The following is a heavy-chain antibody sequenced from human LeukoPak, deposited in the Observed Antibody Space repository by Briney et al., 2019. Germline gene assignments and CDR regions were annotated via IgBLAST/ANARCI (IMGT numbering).Heavy chain of an antibody. CDR2: ISSSSSYI. V-gene: IGHV3-21*01. D-gene: IGHD5-18*01. CDR3: ARDHRRWIQPDFDY. CDR1: GFTFSSYS. J-gene: IGHJ4*02. Sequence: PGGSLRLSCAASGFTFSSYSMNWVRQAPGKGLEWVSSISSSSSYIYYADSVKGRFTISRDNAKNSLYLQMNSLRAEDTAVYYCARDHRRWIQPDFDYWGQGTLVTVSS.